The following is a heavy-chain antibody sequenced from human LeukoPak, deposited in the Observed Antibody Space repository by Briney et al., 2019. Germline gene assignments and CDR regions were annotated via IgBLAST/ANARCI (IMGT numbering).Heavy chain of an antibody. D-gene: IGHD3-10*01. CDR1: GFTFSSYA. CDR2: ISGSGGST. CDR3: AKVRGGLYYYGSGSYYMNY. J-gene: IGHJ4*02. V-gene: IGHV3-23*01. Sequence: GGSLRLSCAASGFTFSSYAMSWVRQAPGKGREWVSAISGSGGSTYHADSVKGRFTISRDNSKNTLYLQLNSLRAEDTAVYYCAKVRGGLYYYGSGSYYMNYWGQGTLVTVSS.